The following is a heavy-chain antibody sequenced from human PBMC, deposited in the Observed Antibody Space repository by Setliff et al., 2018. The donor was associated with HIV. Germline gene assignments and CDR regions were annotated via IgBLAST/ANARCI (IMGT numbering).Heavy chain of an antibody. CDR3: ARDSGTVVGATGPGY. V-gene: IGHV3-49*04. D-gene: IGHD1-26*01. Sequence: PGGSLRLSCSASGFSFSSYWISWVRQAPGKGLEWVGFIRTKTYGATTEYAASVKGRFTISRDDSESIAYLQMSSLKTEDTAVYYCARDSGTVVGATGPGYWGQGTLVTVSS. J-gene: IGHJ4*02. CDR2: IRTKTYGATT. CDR1: GFSFSSYW.